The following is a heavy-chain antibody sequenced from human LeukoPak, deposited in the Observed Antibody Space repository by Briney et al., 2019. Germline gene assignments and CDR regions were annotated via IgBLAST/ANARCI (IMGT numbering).Heavy chain of an antibody. J-gene: IGHJ5*02. Sequence: SETLSLTCAVYGGSLSGYYWSWIRQPPGKGLEWIGNIFYSGTTYYNPSLKSRVTISLDTSKNQFSLRLSSVTAADTAFYYCVRLPTGYPNWFDPWGQGTLVTVSS. CDR3: VRLPTGYPNWFDP. V-gene: IGHV4-34*12. D-gene: IGHD3-9*01. CDR2: IFYSGTT. CDR1: GGSLSGYY.